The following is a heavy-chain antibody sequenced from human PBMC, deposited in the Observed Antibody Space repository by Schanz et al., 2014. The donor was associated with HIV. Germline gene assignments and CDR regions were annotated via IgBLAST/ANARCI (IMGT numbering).Heavy chain of an antibody. CDR2: IVSSGGDT. D-gene: IGHD2-15*01. J-gene: IGHJ3*02. Sequence: EVQLLESGGGLVQPGGSPRLSCTTSGFTFSDYAMSWVRQAPGKGLEWVSAIVSSGGDTYYADFVEGRFTISRDNSKNTLYLQMNSLRADDTALYYCAGGYCSGGRCGHRPFEIWGQGTMVTVSS. V-gene: IGHV3-23*01. CDR3: AGGYCSGGRCGHRPFEI. CDR1: GFTFSDYA.